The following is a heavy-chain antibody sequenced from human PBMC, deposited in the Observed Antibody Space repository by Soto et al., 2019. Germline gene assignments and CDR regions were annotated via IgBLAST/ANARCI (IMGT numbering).Heavy chain of an antibody. Sequence: QVQLVQSGAEVKKPGSSVKVSCKASGGTFSSYAISWVRQAPGQGLEWMGGIIPIFGTANYAQKFQGRVTITADESTSTAYMELSSLRSEDTAVYYCARDQSIFGVVIEGNYYYYYGMDVWGQGTTVTVSS. J-gene: IGHJ6*02. V-gene: IGHV1-69*01. D-gene: IGHD3-3*01. CDR1: GGTFSSYA. CDR3: ARDQSIFGVVIEGNYYYYYGMDV. CDR2: IIPIFGTA.